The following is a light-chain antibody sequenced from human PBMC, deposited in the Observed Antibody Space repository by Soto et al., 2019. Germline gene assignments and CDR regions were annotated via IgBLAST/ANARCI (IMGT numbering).Light chain of an antibody. Sequence: QSVLTQPPSVSGAPGQRVTISCSGTSSSIGAGYEVHWYHQLPGTAPKLVVSGNGNRPSGVPDRLSASKSGTSASLAITGLQAEDESDYYCAAWDDTLKRYVFGTGTKLTVL. V-gene: IGLV1-40*01. CDR1: SSSIGAGYE. CDR3: AAWDDTLKRYV. CDR2: GNG. J-gene: IGLJ1*01.